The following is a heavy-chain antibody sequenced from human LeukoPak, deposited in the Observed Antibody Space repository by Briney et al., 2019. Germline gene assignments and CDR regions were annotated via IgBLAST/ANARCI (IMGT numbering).Heavy chain of an antibody. CDR2: IYYSGST. CDR3: ARHLEYYGSGTYEF. J-gene: IGHJ4*02. D-gene: IGHD3-10*01. CDR1: GGSISSYY. Sequence: SETLSLTCTVSGGSISSYYWSWIRQPPGKGLEWIGYIYYSGSTNYDPSLKSRVTISVDTSKNQFSLKLSSVTAADTAVYYCARHLEYYGSGTYEFWGQGTLVTVSS. V-gene: IGHV4-59*01.